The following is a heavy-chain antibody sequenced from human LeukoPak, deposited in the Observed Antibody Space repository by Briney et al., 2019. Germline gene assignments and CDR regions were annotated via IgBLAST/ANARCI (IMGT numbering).Heavy chain of an antibody. CDR3: AKDSGWLLVGEAHY. CDR1: GFTFSSYS. V-gene: IGHV3-21*04. D-gene: IGHD6-19*01. CDR2: ISSSSSYI. Sequence: PGGSLRLSCAASGFTFSSYSMNWVRQAPGKGLEWVSSISSSSSYIYYADSVKGRFTISRDNSKNTLYLQMNSLRVEDTAVYYCAKDSGWLLVGEAHYWGQGTLVTVSS. J-gene: IGHJ4*02.